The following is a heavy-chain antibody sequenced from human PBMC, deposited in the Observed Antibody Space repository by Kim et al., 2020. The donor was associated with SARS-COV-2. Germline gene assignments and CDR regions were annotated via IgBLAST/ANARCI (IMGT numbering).Heavy chain of an antibody. J-gene: IGHJ6*02. D-gene: IGHD6-19*01. V-gene: IGHV1-69*13. Sequence: SVKVSCKASGGTFSSYAISWVRQAPGQGLEWMGGIIPIFGTANYAQKFQGRVTITADESTSTAYMELSSLRSEDTAVYYCARGLEQWLVGDYYYGMDVWGQGTTVTVSS. CDR3: ARGLEQWLVGDYYYGMDV. CDR1: GGTFSSYA. CDR2: IIPIFGTA.